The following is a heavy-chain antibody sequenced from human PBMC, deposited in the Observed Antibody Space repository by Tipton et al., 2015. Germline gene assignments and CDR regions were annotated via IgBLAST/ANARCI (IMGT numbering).Heavy chain of an antibody. Sequence: TLSLTCTVSGDSISNGGFYWTWIRHHPRKGLEWIGHIYYNGKTSYNPSLKSRVIISIDMANNQFSLKLSSVTAADTAVYYCARDFPMYSYHSGASYGMDVWGQGTTVTVSS. V-gene: IGHV4-31*03. J-gene: IGHJ6*02. D-gene: IGHD3-22*01. CDR2: IYYNGKT. CDR3: ARDFPMYSYHSGASYGMDV. CDR1: GDSISNGGFY.